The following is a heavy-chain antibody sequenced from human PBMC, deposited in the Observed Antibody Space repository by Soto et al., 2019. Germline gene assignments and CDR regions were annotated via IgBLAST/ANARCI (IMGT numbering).Heavy chain of an antibody. CDR2: IYPGDSDT. CDR1: GYSFTSYW. D-gene: IGHD6-19*01. J-gene: IGHJ6*03. V-gene: IGHV5-51*01. CDR3: ARGSYSSGPPNFYYMDV. Sequence: GEALKISCKGSGYSFTSYWIGWVRQMPGKGLEWMGIIYPGDSDTRYSPSFQGQVTISADKSISTAYLQWSSLKASDTAMYYCARGSYSSGPPNFYYMDVWGKGTTVTVSS.